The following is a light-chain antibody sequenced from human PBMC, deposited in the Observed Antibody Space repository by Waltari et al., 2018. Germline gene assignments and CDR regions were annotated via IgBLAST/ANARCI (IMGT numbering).Light chain of an antibody. CDR1: SSDVGGSNF. CDR2: DVN. CDR3: WSYVGGNTYWV. V-gene: IGLV2-11*01. J-gene: IGLJ3*02. Sequence: QSALAQPRSMSASPGQSVAISCTGTSSDVGGSNFVSWYQQQPDKAPKLIIYDVNKRPSGVPDRFSGSKSGNTASLTISGLQAEDEAHYYCWSYVGGNTYWVFGGGTKLTVL.